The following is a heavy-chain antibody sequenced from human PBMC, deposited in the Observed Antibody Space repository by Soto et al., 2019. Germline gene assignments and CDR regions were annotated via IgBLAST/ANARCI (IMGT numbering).Heavy chain of an antibody. CDR3: ARVPGSDLYYFDS. Sequence: TLSPTWTVSGGSISSGCYYWGWIREHPGKGLEWLGSIYKCGSTYYKASLKSRVTISVDTSKNQFSLKLSSVTAADTAVYYCARVPGSDLYYFDSWGQGTLVTVSS. CDR1: GGSISSGCYY. J-gene: IGHJ4*02. CDR2: IYKCGST. V-gene: IGHV4-31*02.